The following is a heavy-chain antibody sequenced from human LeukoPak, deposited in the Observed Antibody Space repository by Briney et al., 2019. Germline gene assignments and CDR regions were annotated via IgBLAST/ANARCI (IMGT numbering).Heavy chain of an antibody. D-gene: IGHD3-10*01. J-gene: IGHJ3*02. Sequence: PSETLSLTCTVSGYSISSGYYWGWIRPPPGKGLEGIGSIYHSGSTYYNQSLKRRVTISVATSKNHFSLKLSSVTAADTAVYYCARDSLRLLWFGELSPTRVGDAFDIWGQGTMVTVSS. CDR1: GYSISSGYY. CDR3: ARDSLRLLWFGELSPTRVGDAFDI. V-gene: IGHV4-38-2*02. CDR2: IYHSGST.